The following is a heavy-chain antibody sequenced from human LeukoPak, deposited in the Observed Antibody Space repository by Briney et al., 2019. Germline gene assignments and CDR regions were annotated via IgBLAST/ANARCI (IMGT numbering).Heavy chain of an antibody. J-gene: IGHJ4*02. CDR1: GFIFSNHG. CDR3: GRLRAFYFDY. CDR2: IRYDGSDK. Sequence: GGSLRLSCTASGFIFSNHGMLWVRQAPGKGLEWVAVIRYDGSDKFYADSVKGRFTISRDNSKNTLYLQMNSLRAEDTAVYYCGRLRAFYFDYWGLGTLVTVSS. D-gene: IGHD5-12*01. V-gene: IGHV3-33*01.